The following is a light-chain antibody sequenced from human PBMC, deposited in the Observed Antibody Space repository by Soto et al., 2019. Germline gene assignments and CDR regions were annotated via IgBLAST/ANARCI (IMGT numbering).Light chain of an antibody. J-gene: IGKJ5*01. V-gene: IGKV1-5*03. Sequence: IQMTQSPSTLSSSLGDRVTITCRASQSISSWLAWYQQKPGKAPKLLIYKASSLESGVPSRFSVSGSGTEFTLTISSLKNDDVATYYCQQHLSYTITFGQGTRLEIK. CDR2: KAS. CDR1: QSISSW. CDR3: QQHLSYTIT.